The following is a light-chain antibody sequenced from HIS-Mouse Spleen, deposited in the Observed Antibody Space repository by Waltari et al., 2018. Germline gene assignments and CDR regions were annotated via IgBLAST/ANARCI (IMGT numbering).Light chain of an antibody. J-gene: IGLJ2*01. CDR3: AAWDDSLSGHVV. CDR2: RNN. Sequence: QSVLTQPPSASGTPGQRVTISCSGRSSNIGSNYVYWYQQRPGTAPKLLIYRNNQRPSGVPDRFSGSKSGTSASLAISGLRSEDEADYYCAAWDDSLSGHVVFGGGTKLTVL. CDR1: SSNIGSNY. V-gene: IGLV1-47*01.